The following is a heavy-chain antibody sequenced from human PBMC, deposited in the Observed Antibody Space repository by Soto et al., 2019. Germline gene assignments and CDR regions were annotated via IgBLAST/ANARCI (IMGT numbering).Heavy chain of an antibody. V-gene: IGHV1-69*01. CDR2: IIPISSTT. J-gene: IGHJ6*02. D-gene: IGHD7-27*01. Sequence: QVELVQSGAEVKKPGSSVKVSCKASGGNFITFAISWVRQAPGQGLEWMGEIIPISSTTKSAHKFQDRVTISADGSSRTVHMELRSLKSEDTAIYFCAQKLGIDPFGSYGLDVWGQGTTVTVSS. CDR3: AQKLGIDPFGSYGLDV. CDR1: GGNFITFA.